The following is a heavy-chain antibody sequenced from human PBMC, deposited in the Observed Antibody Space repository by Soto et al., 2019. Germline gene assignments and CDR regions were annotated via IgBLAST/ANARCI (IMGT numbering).Heavy chain of an antibody. V-gene: IGHV1-8*01. CDR1: GYTFTNYN. D-gene: IGHD6-6*01. CDR2: MNPNSGNT. Sequence: QVQRVQSGAEVKKPGASVKVSCKTSGYTFTNYNINWVRQATGQGLGWMGWMNPNSGNTGYAQKFQGRVTMTRNTSITTAYMELSSLRSGDTAVYYCARAEPYSTSSPFDYWGQGPLVTVSS. J-gene: IGHJ4*02. CDR3: ARAEPYSTSSPFDY.